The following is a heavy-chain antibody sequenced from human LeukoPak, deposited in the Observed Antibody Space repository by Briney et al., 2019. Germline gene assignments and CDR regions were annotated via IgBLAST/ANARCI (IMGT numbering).Heavy chain of an antibody. CDR1: GFTFSNYW. CDR3: ARAPGDPPNY. J-gene: IGHJ4*02. CDR2: IKQDGSEN. D-gene: IGHD4-17*01. V-gene: IGHV3-7*03. Sequence: GGSLRLSCAASGFTFSNYWMSWVRQAPGKGLEWVANIKQDGSENYHVDSVKGRFTISRDNAKNSLYLQMNSLRAEDTAMYYCARAPGDPPNYWGQGTLVTVSS.